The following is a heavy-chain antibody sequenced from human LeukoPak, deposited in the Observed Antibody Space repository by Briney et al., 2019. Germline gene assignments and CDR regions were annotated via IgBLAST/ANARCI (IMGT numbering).Heavy chain of an antibody. CDR2: IYSGGST. J-gene: IGHJ4*02. CDR1: GFTVSSNY. V-gene: IGHV3-53*01. CDR3: ARVPPLYGGFGFDY. D-gene: IGHD3-16*01. Sequence: PGGSLRLSCAASGFTVSSNYMSRVRQAPGKGLEWVSVIYSGGSTYYADSVKGRFTISRDNSKNTLYLQMNSLRAEDTAVYYCARVPPLYGGFGFDYWGQGTLVTVSS.